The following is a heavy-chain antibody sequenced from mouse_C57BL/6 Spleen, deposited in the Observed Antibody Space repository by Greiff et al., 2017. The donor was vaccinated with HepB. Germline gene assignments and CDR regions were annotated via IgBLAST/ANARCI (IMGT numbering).Heavy chain of an antibody. Sequence: DVQLVESGGGLVKPGGSLKLSCAASGFTFSDYGMHWVRQAPEKGLEWVAYISSGSSTIYYADTVKGRFTISRDNAKNTLFLQMTSLRSEDTAMYYCARSYYYGSSYGFAYWGQGTLVTVSA. CDR1: GFTFSDYG. D-gene: IGHD1-1*01. CDR3: ARSYYYGSSYGFAY. CDR2: ISSGSSTI. J-gene: IGHJ3*01. V-gene: IGHV5-17*01.